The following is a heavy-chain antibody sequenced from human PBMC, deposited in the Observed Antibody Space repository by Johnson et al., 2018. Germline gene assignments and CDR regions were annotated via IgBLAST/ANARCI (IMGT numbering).Heavy chain of an antibody. CDR1: RFTFSDYY. CDR2: ISSSGSMK. V-gene: IGHV3-11*04. J-gene: IGHJ3*02. CDR3: AREWGVPTAVVTPGAFYI. D-gene: IGHD4-23*01. Sequence: VQLLESGGGLVKPGGSLRLSCEASRFTFSDYYMSWIRQAPGKGLEWLSYISSSGSMKYYVDSVKGRFTRSRENAKNSLYLQMNSRRAEDTAVYYCAREWGVPTAVVTPGAFYIWGQGTMVTVSS.